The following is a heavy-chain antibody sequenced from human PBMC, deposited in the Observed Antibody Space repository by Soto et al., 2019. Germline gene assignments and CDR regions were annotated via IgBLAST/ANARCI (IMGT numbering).Heavy chain of an antibody. D-gene: IGHD1-1*01. Sequence: GGSLRLSCAASGFTFSDYYMSWIRQAPGKGLEWVSSISSSGSTIYYADSVKGRFTISRDNAKNSLYLQMNSLRAEDTAVYYCASPVGWVERKEKGKNNWFDPWGQGTLVTVSS. V-gene: IGHV3-11*01. CDR1: GFTFSDYY. CDR2: ISSSGSTI. CDR3: ASPVGWVERKEKGKNNWFDP. J-gene: IGHJ5*02.